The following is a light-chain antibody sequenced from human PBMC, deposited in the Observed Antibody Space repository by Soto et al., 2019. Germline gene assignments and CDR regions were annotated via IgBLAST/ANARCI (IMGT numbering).Light chain of an antibody. CDR3: QQRANWPLT. CDR2: DTS. V-gene: IGKV3-11*01. CDR1: QSVINY. Sequence: EIVLTQSPATLSLSPGERATLCCRASQSVINYLAWYQQKPGQAPRLLIYDTSNRATGIPARFSGSGSGTDFTLIISSLEPEDFAVYYCQQRANWPLTFGGGTKVDIK. J-gene: IGKJ4*01.